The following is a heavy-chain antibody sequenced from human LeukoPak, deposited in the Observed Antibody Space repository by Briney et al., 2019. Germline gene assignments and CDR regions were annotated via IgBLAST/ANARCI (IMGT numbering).Heavy chain of an antibody. CDR2: IYPGDSDT. CDR3: ARPRSPDDWLSTEFDY. V-gene: IGHV5-51*01. D-gene: IGHD3-9*01. J-gene: IGHJ4*02. Sequence: PGESLKISCKGSGYSFTSYWIGWVRQMPGKGLEWMGIIYPGDSDTRYSPSFQGQVTISADKSISTAYLQWSSLKASDTAMYYYARPRSPDDWLSTEFDYWGQGTLVTVSS. CDR1: GYSFTSYW.